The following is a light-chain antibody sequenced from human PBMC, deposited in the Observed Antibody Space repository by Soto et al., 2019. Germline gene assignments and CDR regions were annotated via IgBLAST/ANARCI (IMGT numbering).Light chain of an antibody. V-gene: IGKV3-15*01. CDR1: QSVSID. CDR2: GAS. Sequence: ETVVTQKPASVSGSPGEKATVSAGASQSVSIDFAWYQQTPGQAPRLLIYGASTRATGIPVRFSGCASGTELTLYICSLESADFPVYYCQQSTHWPLAIGRGTKV. CDR3: QQSTHWPLA. J-gene: IGKJ1*01.